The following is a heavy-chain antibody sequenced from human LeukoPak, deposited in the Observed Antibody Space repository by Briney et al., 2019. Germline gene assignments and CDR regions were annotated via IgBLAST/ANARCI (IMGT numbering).Heavy chain of an antibody. CDR2: INPNSGGT. J-gene: IGHJ4*02. V-gene: IGHV1-2*02. Sequence: GASVKVSCKASGYTFTGYYMHWVRQAPGQGLEWMGWINPNSGGTNYAQKFQGRVTMTRDTSISTAYMELSRLRSDDTAVYYCARDRESYFDSSGYYYFDYWGQGTVVTVSS. CDR1: GYTFTGYY. D-gene: IGHD3-22*01. CDR3: ARDRESYFDSSGYYYFDY.